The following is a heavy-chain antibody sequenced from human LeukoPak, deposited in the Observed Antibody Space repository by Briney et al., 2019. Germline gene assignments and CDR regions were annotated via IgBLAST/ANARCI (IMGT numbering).Heavy chain of an antibody. CDR1: GGSISSSSYY. Sequence: SETLSLTCTVSGGSISSSSYYGGWIRQPPGKGLEWIGSIYYSGSTYYNPSLKSRVTISVDTSKNQFSLKLSSVTAADTAVYYCARDFPVAGFDYWGQGTLVTVSS. J-gene: IGHJ4*02. V-gene: IGHV4-39*07. CDR3: ARDFPVAGFDY. CDR2: IYYSGST. D-gene: IGHD6-19*01.